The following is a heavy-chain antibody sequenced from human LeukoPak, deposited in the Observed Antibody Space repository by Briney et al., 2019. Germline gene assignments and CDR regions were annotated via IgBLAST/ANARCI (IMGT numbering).Heavy chain of an antibody. CDR1: GFTFTSSA. J-gene: IGHJ6*02. D-gene: IGHD1-26*01. Sequence: ASVKVSCKASGFTFTSSAVQWLRQARGQRLEWIGWIVVGSGNTNYAQKFQERVTITGDMSTRTAYMEVSSLRSEDTAVYYCASTAGWELDYYYYGMDVWGQGTTVTVSS. V-gene: IGHV1-58*01. CDR3: ASTAGWELDYYYYGMDV. CDR2: IVVGSGNT.